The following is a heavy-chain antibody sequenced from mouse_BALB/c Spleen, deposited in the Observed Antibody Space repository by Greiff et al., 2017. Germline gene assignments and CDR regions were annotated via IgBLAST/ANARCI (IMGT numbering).Heavy chain of an antibody. J-gene: IGHJ2*01. CDR1: GYSITSGYY. Sequence: VQLQESGPGLVKPSQSLSLTCSVTGYSITSGYYWNWIRQFPGNKLEWMGYISYDGSNNYNPSLKNRISITRDTSKNQFFLKLNSVTTEDTATYYCARGWGSHFDYWGQGTTLTVSS. CDR3: ARGWGSHFDY. CDR2: ISYDGSN. V-gene: IGHV3-6*02.